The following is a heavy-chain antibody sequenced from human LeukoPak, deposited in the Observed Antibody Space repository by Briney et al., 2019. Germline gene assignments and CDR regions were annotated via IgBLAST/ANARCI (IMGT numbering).Heavy chain of an antibody. CDR2: ISSSSNTI. D-gene: IGHD3-22*01. Sequence: GGSLRLSCAASGFTLQTYNMNWVRQTPGKGLEWVSYISSSSNTIHYADSVKGRFTISRDNAKNSLYLQMNSLRSDDTAVYYCARGYQTSYYDRSGYLTYFDYWGQGTLVTVSA. J-gene: IGHJ4*02. CDR1: GFTLQTYN. V-gene: IGHV3-48*04. CDR3: ARGYQTSYYDRSGYLTYFDY.